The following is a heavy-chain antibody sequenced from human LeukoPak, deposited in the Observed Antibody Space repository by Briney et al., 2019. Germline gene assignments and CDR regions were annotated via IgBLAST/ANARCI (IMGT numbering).Heavy chain of an antibody. J-gene: IGHJ4*02. CDR3: ARKENAYYYFDY. CDR2: IYYSGST. Sequence: SETLSLTCIVSGGSISSSNYYWGWIRQPPGKGLEWIGNIYYSGSTYYNPSLQSRVTMSVDTSKNQFSLKLSSVTAVDTAVYYCARKENAYYYFDYWGQGTLVTVSS. CDR1: GGSISSSNYY. D-gene: IGHD3-16*01. V-gene: IGHV4-39*07.